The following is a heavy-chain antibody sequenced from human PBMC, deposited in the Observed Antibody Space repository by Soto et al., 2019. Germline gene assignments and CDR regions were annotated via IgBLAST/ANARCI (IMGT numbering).Heavy chain of an antibody. D-gene: IGHD3-22*01. J-gene: IGHJ4*02. CDR1: GFTFSSYW. CDR2: IKQDGSEK. V-gene: IGHV3-7*01. Sequence: GGSLRLSCAASGFTFSSYWMSWVRQAPGKGLEWVANIKQDGSEKYYVDSVKGRFTISRDNAKNSLYLQMNSLRAEDTAVYYCARERPHYYDSSGYYYFDYWGQGTLVTVSS. CDR3: ARERPHYYDSSGYYYFDY.